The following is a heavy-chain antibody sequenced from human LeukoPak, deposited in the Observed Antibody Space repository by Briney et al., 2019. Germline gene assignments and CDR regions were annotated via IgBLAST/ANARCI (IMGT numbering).Heavy chain of an antibody. CDR3: AKDPDKDNRNPAGGFDY. CDR2: ISGSGGST. CDR1: GFTFSSYA. Sequence: GGSLRLSCAASGFTFSSYAMSWVRQAPGKGLEWVSAISGSGGSTYYADSVKGRFTISRDNSKNTLYLQMNSLRAEDTAVYYCAKDPDKDNRNPAGGFDYWGQGTLVTVSS. V-gene: IGHV3-23*01. D-gene: IGHD1-14*01. J-gene: IGHJ4*02.